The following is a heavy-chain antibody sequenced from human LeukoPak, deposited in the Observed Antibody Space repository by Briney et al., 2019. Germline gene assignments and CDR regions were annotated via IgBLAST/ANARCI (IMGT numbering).Heavy chain of an antibody. Sequence: SETLSLTCTVSGGSISSFSYYWGWIRQPPGRGLEWIGTIYYSGSTYYNPSLKSRVTISTDTSKNQFSLNLRSVTAADTAMYYCARVRGDSPYSFDYWGQGTLVTVSS. V-gene: IGHV4-39*07. D-gene: IGHD2-21*02. CDR1: GGSISSFSYY. CDR2: IYYSGST. CDR3: ARVRGDSPYSFDY. J-gene: IGHJ4*02.